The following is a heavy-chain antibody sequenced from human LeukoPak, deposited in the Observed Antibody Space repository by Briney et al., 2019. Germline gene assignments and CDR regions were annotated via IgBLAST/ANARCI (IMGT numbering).Heavy chain of an antibody. V-gene: IGHV3-23*01. Sequence: GGSLRLSCAASAFTFSSYAMSWVRQAPGKGLEWVSAITGSGGNTYYADSVKGRFTISRDNSKNTLYLQMNSLRAEDTAVYYCAKDRQGIAARPGDDYWGQGTLVTVSS. D-gene: IGHD6-6*01. CDR1: AFTFSSYA. J-gene: IGHJ4*02. CDR3: AKDRQGIAARPGDDY. CDR2: ITGSGGNT.